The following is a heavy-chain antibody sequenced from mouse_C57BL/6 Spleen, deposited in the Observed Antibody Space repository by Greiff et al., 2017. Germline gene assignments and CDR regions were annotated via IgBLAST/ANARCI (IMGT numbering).Heavy chain of an antibody. CDR3: ARDYSNYEWYFDV. CDR1: GYSITSGYY. Sequence: EVKLEESGPGLVKPSQSLSLTCSVTGYSITSGYYWNWIRQFPGNKLEWMGYISYDGSNNYNPSLKNRISITRDTSKNQFFLKLNSVTTEDTATYYCARDYSNYEWYFDVWGTGTTVTVSS. CDR2: ISYDGSN. J-gene: IGHJ1*03. V-gene: IGHV3-6*01. D-gene: IGHD2-5*01.